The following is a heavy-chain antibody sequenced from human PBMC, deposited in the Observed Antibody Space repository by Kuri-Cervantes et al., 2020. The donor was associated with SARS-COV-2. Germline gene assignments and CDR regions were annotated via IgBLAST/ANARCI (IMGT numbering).Heavy chain of an antibody. D-gene: IGHD7-27*01. CDR1: GYSISSGYY. V-gene: IGHV4-38-2*01. Sequence: GSLRLSCAVSGYSISSGYYWGWIRQPPGKGLEWIGYIYHSGSTYYNPSLKSRVTISVDTSKNQFSLKLSSVTAADTAVYYCARAAGDQGEYYYYYYMDVWGKGTTVTVSS. CDR2: IYHSGST. J-gene: IGHJ6*03. CDR3: ARAAGDQGEYYYYYYMDV.